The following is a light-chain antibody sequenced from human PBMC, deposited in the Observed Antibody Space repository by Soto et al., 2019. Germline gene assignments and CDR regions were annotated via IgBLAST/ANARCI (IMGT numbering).Light chain of an antibody. CDR1: SSNIGACYD. J-gene: IGLJ1*01. CDR3: QSYDSSLSGFYV. CDR2: GNS. Sequence: QSVLTQPPSVSGAPGQRVTISCTGSSSNIGACYDVHWYQQLPGTAPKLLIYGNSNRPSGVPDRFSGSKSGTSASLAITGLQAEDEADYYCQSYDSSLSGFYVXGTGTKVTVL. V-gene: IGLV1-40*01.